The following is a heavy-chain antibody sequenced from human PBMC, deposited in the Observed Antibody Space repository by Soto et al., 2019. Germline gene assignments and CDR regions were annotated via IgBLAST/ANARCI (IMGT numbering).Heavy chain of an antibody. CDR2: IIPIFGTA. Sequence: QVQLVQSGAEVKKPGCSVKVSCKASGGTFSSYAISWVRQAPGQGLEWMGGIIPIFGTANYAQKFQGRVTITADESTSTAYMELSSLRSEDTAVYYCAREEGIAEKNCWFDPWCQGTLVTVSS. J-gene: IGHJ5*02. D-gene: IGHD6-13*01. V-gene: IGHV1-69*01. CDR3: AREEGIAEKNCWFDP. CDR1: GGTFSSYA.